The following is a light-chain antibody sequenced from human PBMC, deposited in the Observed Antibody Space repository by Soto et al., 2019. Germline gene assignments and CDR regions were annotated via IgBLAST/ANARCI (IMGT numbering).Light chain of an antibody. V-gene: IGKV1-5*03. CDR1: QTISSW. CDR2: KAS. J-gene: IGKJ1*01. CDR3: QHYNSYSEA. Sequence: STLSGSVGDRVTITCRASQTISSWLAWYQQKPGKAPKLLIYKASSLKSGVPSRFSGSGSGTEFTLTISSLQPDDFATYYCQHYNSYSEAFGQGTKVDIK.